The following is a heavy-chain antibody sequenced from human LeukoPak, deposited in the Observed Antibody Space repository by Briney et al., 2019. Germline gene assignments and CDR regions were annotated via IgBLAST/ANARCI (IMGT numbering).Heavy chain of an antibody. CDR3: ARDLGRYSYGLGWFDP. CDR2: INPNSGGT. CDR1: GYTFTGYY. Sequence: ASVKVSXKASGYTFTGYYMHWVRQAPGQGLEWMGRINPNSGGTNYAQKFQGRVTMTRDTSISTAYMELSRLRSDDTAVYYCARDLGRYSYGLGWFDPWGQGTLVTVSS. D-gene: IGHD5-18*01. J-gene: IGHJ5*02. V-gene: IGHV1-2*06.